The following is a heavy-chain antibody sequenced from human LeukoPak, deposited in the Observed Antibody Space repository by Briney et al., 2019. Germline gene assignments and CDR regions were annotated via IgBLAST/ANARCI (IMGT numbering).Heavy chain of an antibody. Sequence: SQTLSLTCTVSGVSITNGHHFWSWIRQPAGKGLEWIGRIQASGSTSYNPSLKSRVTISLDTSKNQFSLKLSSLTAADTAIYYCAGGIDYAWEVQGYWGQGTLVTVSS. D-gene: IGHD1-26*01. CDR2: IQASGST. CDR3: AGGIDYAWEVQGY. J-gene: IGHJ4*02. V-gene: IGHV4-61*02. CDR1: GVSITNGHHF.